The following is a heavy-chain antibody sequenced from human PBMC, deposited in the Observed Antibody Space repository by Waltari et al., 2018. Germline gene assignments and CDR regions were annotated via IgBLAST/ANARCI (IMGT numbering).Heavy chain of an antibody. D-gene: IGHD5-12*01. CDR2: ISYDGSNK. Sequence: QVQLVESGGGVVQPGRSLRLSCAASGFTFSSYAMHWVRQAPGKGLEWVAVISYDGSNKYYADSVKGRFTISRDNSKNTLYLQMNSLRAEDMAVYYCARSTRDGYNSDYWGQGTLVTVSS. CDR3: ARSTRDGYNSDY. V-gene: IGHV3-30-3*01. CDR1: GFTFSSYA. J-gene: IGHJ4*02.